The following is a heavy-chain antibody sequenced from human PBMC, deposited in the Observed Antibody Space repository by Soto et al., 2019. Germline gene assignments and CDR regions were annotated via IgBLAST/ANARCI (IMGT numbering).Heavy chain of an antibody. D-gene: IGHD2-2*01. J-gene: IGHJ2*01. CDR1: NGSFSGYY. V-gene: IGHV4-34*01. CDR2: IAHSGST. CDR3: ARGLTREEPWYFGL. Sequence: QAQLQQWGAGLLKPSETLSLTCAVSNGSFSGYYGSWIRQPPGKGLEWIGEIAHSGSTNYSPSLKSRVTMSVETSKNQFSLKLTSVTAADTAVYYCARGLTREEPWYFGLWGRGTLVTVSS.